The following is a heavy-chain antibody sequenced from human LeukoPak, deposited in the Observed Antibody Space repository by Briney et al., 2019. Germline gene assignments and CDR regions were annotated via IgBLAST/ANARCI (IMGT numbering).Heavy chain of an antibody. Sequence: PGGSLRLSCAASGFSFSSHSMNWVRQALGKGLEWVSSISSTSSYIYYADSVKGRFTISRDNAKNSLYLQMNSLRGEDTAVYYCARDLGVRSRPYSDYWGQGTLVTVSS. D-gene: IGHD6-6*01. CDR3: ARDLGVRSRPYSDY. CDR1: GFSFSSHS. CDR2: ISSTSSYI. J-gene: IGHJ4*02. V-gene: IGHV3-21*06.